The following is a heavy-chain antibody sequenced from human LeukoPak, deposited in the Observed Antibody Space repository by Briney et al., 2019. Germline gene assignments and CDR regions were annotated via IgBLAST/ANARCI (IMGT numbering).Heavy chain of an antibody. D-gene: IGHD3-22*01. V-gene: IGHV1-69*13. CDR3: ARDRSSGYFFPHRAPPELPLDY. CDR2: IIPIFGTA. J-gene: IGHJ4*02. CDR1: GYTFTSYA. Sequence: ASVKVSCKASGYTFTSYAISWVRQAPGQWLEWMGGIIPIFGTANYAQKFQGRVTITADESTSTAHMELSSLRSEDTAVYYCARDRSSGYFFPHRAPPELPLDYWGQGTLVTVSS.